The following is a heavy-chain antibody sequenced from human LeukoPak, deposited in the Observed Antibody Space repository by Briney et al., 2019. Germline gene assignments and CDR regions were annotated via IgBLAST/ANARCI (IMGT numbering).Heavy chain of an antibody. J-gene: IGHJ4*02. Sequence: GGSLRLSCAASGFIFSSYAMSWVRQAPGKGLEWVSAISGSGGSTYYADSVKGRFTISRDNYKNTLYLQMNSLRAEDTAVYYCARGRSPYYFDYWGQGTLVSVSS. CDR2: ISGSGGST. CDR3: ARGRSPYYFDY. CDR1: GFIFSSYA. V-gene: IGHV3-23*01. D-gene: IGHD5-24*01.